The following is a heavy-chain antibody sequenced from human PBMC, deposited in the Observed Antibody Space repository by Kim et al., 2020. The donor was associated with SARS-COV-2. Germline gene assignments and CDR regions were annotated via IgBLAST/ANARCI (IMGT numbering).Heavy chain of an antibody. D-gene: IGHD3-22*01. CDR3: ARGYYYDSSGYSPLDY. J-gene: IGHJ4*02. Sequence: NFQGRVTITRDTSASTAYMELSSLRSEDTAVYYCARGYYYDSSGYSPLDYWGQGTLVTVSS. V-gene: IGHV1-3*01.